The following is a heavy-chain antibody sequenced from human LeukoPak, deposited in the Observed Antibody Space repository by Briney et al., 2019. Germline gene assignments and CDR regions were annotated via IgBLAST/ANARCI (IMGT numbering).Heavy chain of an antibody. V-gene: IGHV4-4*07. CDR2: IYTSGST. CDR3: ARGASWRYYYYMDV. J-gene: IGHJ6*03. CDR1: GGSISSYY. Sequence: SETLSLTCTVSGGSISSYYWSWIRQPAGKGLEWIGRIYTSGSTNYNPSFKSRVTMSVDTSKNQFSLKLSSVTAADTAVYYCARGASWRYYYYMDVWGKGTTVTVSS.